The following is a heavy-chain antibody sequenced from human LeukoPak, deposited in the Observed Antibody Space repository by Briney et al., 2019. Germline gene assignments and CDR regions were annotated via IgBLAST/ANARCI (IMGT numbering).Heavy chain of an antibody. CDR3: ARGYGDRLDY. Sequence: PGGSLRLSCAASGFTLSGYSMNWVRQTPGKGLEWVSYISSSSSTIYYADSVKGRFTISRDNAKNSLYLQMNSLRAEDTAVYYCARGYGDRLDYWGQGTLVTVSS. D-gene: IGHD4-17*01. CDR1: GFTLSGYS. CDR2: ISSSSSTI. V-gene: IGHV3-48*04. J-gene: IGHJ4*02.